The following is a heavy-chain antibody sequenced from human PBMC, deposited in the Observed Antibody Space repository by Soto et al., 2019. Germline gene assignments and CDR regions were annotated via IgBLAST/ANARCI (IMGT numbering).Heavy chain of an antibody. CDR2: ISGSGGST. J-gene: IGHJ5*02. Sequence: GGSLRLSCAASGFTFSSYAMSWVRQAPGKGLEWVSAISGSGGSTYYADSVKGRFTISRDNSKNTLYLQMNSLRAEDTAVYYCAKDLYYDILTGQNWFDPWGQGTLVTVSS. D-gene: IGHD3-9*01. V-gene: IGHV3-23*01. CDR1: GFTFSSYA. CDR3: AKDLYYDILTGQNWFDP.